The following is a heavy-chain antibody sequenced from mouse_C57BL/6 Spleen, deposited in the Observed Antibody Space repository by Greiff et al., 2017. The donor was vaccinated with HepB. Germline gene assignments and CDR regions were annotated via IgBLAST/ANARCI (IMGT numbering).Heavy chain of an antibody. CDR2: INPGSGGT. CDR3: ARNYYGSSPFAY. Sequence: VQLQQSGAELVRPGTSVKVSCKASGYAFTNYLIEWVKQRPGQGLEWIGVINPGSGGTNYNEKFKGKATLTADKSSSTAYMQLSSLTSEDSAVYFSARNYYGSSPFAYWGQGTLVTVSA. V-gene: IGHV1-54*01. J-gene: IGHJ3*01. CDR1: GYAFTNYL. D-gene: IGHD1-1*01.